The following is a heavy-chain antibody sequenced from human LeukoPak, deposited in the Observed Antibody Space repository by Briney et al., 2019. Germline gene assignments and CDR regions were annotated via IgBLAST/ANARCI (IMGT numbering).Heavy chain of an antibody. Sequence: PGGSLRLSCAASGFTFSSYSMNWVRQAPGKGLEWVSSISSSSSYIYYADSVKGRFTISRDNAKNSLYLQMNSLRAEDTAVYYCARDRGYDILTGYVRATDAFDIWGQGTMVTVSS. CDR1: GFTFSSYS. J-gene: IGHJ3*02. D-gene: IGHD3-9*01. CDR3: ARDRGYDILTGYVRATDAFDI. V-gene: IGHV3-21*01. CDR2: ISSSSSYI.